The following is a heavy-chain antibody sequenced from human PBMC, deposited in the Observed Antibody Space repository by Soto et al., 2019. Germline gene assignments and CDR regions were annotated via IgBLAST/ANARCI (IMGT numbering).Heavy chain of an antibody. CDR1: GFTFSSSV. J-gene: IGHJ4*02. Sequence: PGGSLRLPXAASGFTFSSSVMNWVRQAPGKGLQWVSGISDGGRFTYYAESVKGRFTISRDDSKRMLFLQMNSLRAEDTAVYYCAKSGPTNYFDYWGPGSLVTVSS. V-gene: IGHV3-23*01. D-gene: IGHD1-26*01. CDR2: ISDGGRFT. CDR3: AKSGPTNYFDY.